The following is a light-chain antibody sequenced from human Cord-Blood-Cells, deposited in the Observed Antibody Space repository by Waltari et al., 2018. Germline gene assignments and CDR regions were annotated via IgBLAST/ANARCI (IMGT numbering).Light chain of an antibody. J-gene: IGKJ1*01. CDR3: QQYGSSTTWT. V-gene: IGKV3-20*01. CDR2: GAS. CDR1: QRVSSSY. Sequence: EIVLTQSPGTLSLSPGESATVSCRASQRVSSSYLSWYRQKPGQAPRLIIYGASSRATGIPERFSGSGSGTDFTLTISRLEPEDFAVYYCQQYGSSTTWTFGQGTKVEIK.